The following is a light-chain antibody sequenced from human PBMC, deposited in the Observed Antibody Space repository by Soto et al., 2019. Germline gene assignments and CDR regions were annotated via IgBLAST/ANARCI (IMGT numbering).Light chain of an antibody. CDR1: QSISSY. J-gene: IGKJ1*01. V-gene: IGKV3-11*01. CDR2: DAS. CDR3: QQRSNWPRT. Sequence: EIVLTQSPATPSLSPGERATLSRRASQSISSYLAWYQQKPGQAPSLLIYDASNRATGIPARFSGSGSGTDFTLTISSLEPEDFAVYYCQQRSNWPRTFGQGTKVDI.